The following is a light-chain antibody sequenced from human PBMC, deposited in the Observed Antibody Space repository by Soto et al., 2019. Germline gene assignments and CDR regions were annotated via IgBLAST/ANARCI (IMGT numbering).Light chain of an antibody. CDR1: QTISSW. CDR3: QQFNSYSPGA. J-gene: IGKJ1*01. CDR2: DAS. Sequence: DIQSTQSPSTLSGSVGARVTITCRASQTISSWLAWYQQKPGKAPKLLIYDASSLESGVPSRFSGSGSGTEFTLTIRSLQTDDFATYYCQQFNSYSPGAVGQGTKVEIK. V-gene: IGKV1-5*01.